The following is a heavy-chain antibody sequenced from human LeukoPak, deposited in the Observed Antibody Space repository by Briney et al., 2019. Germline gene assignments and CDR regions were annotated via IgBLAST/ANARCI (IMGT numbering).Heavy chain of an antibody. CDR1: GGSFRGYY. Sequence: SETLSLTCAVYGGSFRGYYWSGIRKPPGKGLEWIGEINHSGSTNYNPSLKSRVTISVDTSKNQFSLKLSSVTAADTAVYYCARESYDILTGYSFDYWGQGTLVTVSS. J-gene: IGHJ4*02. CDR3: ARESYDILTGYSFDY. D-gene: IGHD3-9*01. V-gene: IGHV4-34*01. CDR2: INHSGST.